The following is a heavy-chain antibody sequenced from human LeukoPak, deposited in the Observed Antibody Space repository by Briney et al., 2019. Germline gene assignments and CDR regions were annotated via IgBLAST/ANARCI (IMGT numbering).Heavy chain of an antibody. Sequence: GGSLRLSCAASGFTFSSYWMSWVRQAPGKGLEWVANIKQDGSEKYYVDSVKGRFTISRDNAKNSLYLQMNSLRAEDTAVYHCARGHCSGGSCYYYYGMDVWGQGTTVTVSS. V-gene: IGHV3-7*04. CDR3: ARGHCSGGSCYYYYGMDV. CDR1: GFTFSSYW. J-gene: IGHJ6*02. CDR2: IKQDGSEK. D-gene: IGHD2-15*01.